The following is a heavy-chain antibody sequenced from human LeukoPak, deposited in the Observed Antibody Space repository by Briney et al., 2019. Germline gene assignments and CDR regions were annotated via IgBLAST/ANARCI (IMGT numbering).Heavy chain of an antibody. CDR2: IYSGGST. J-gene: IGHJ6*01. CDR1: GFTVSSNY. Sequence: GGSVRLSCAPSGFTVSSNYMSWVRHPPGKGLEWDSVIYSGGSTYYADSLKGRFTISRDNSNNPLYLQMNSLRAEDTAVYYCARACAPGYDFWGGYYKGYYYGMDFWGQG. CDR3: ARACAPGYDFWGGYYKGYYYGMDF. V-gene: IGHV3-53*01. D-gene: IGHD3-3*01.